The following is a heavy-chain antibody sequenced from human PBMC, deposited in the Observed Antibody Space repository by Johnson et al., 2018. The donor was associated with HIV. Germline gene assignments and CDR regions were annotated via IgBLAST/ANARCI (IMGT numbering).Heavy chain of an antibody. Sequence: QVQLVESGGGLVQPGGSLRLSCAASGFTFSNAWMSWVRQAPGKGLEWVAVISYDGSNKYYADSVKGRFTISRDNSKNTLYLQMNSLRAEDTAVYYCARDREDPSDSYGAFDIWGQWTMVTVSS. CDR2: ISYDGSNK. CDR3: ARDREDPSDSYGAFDI. CDR1: GFTFSNAW. D-gene: IGHD5-18*01. J-gene: IGHJ3*02. V-gene: IGHV3-30*03.